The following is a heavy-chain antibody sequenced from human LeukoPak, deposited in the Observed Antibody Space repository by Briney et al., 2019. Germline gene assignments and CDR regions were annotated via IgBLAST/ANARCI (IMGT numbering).Heavy chain of an antibody. V-gene: IGHV1-69*01. J-gene: IGHJ5*02. CDR1: GGTFSSYA. Sequence: SVKVSCKASGGTFSSYAISWVRQAPGQGLEWMGGIIPIFGTANYAQKFQGRVTITADESTSTAYMELSSLRSEDTAVYYCAATATLGFRFDPWGQGTLVTISS. CDR3: AATATLGFRFDP. CDR2: IIPIFGTA. D-gene: IGHD2-15*01.